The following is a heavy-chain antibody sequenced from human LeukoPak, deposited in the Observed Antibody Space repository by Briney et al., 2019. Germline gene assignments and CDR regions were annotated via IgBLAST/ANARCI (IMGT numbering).Heavy chain of an antibody. D-gene: IGHD3-22*01. CDR2: IRYDGSNK. J-gene: IGHJ4*02. V-gene: IGHV3-30*02. Sequence: GRSLRLSCAASGFTFSSYAMHWVRQAPGKGLEWVAFIRYDGSNKYYADSVKGRFTISRDNSKNTLYLQMNGLRAEDTALYYCAKGHGDASGYYYFDSWGQGTLVTVSS. CDR1: GFTFSSYA. CDR3: AKGHGDASGYYYFDS.